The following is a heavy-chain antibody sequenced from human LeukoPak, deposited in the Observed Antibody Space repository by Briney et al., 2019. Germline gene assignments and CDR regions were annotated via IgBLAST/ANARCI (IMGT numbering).Heavy chain of an antibody. D-gene: IGHD2-2*02. CDR3: TTSRTNDCSSPSCYTDY. J-gene: IGHJ4*02. CDR2: INHSGST. CDR1: GGSFSGYY. Sequence: SETLSLTCAVYGGSFSGYYWSWIRQPPGKGLEWIGEINHSGSTNYNPSLKSRATISVDTSKNQFSLELNSVTAADTAVYYCTTSRTNDCSSPSCYTDYWGQGTLVTVSS. V-gene: IGHV4-34*01.